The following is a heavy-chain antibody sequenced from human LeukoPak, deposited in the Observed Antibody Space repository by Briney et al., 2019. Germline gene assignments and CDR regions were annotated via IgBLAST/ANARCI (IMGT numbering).Heavy chain of an antibody. CDR1: EFTFSDYA. CDR3: VKGGYSSGWYADY. J-gene: IGHJ4*02. V-gene: IGHV3-64D*06. Sequence: PGGSLRLSCSASEFTFSDYAMHWVRQAPGKGLEYISAISSNGGTTYYADSVKGRFTISGDNSKNTLYLQMSSLRAEDTALYYCVKGGYSSGWYADYWGQGALVTVSS. CDR2: ISSNGGTT. D-gene: IGHD6-19*01.